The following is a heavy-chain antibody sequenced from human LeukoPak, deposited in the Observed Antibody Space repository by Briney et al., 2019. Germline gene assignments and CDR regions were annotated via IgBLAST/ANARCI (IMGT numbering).Heavy chain of an antibody. D-gene: IGHD2-8*01. V-gene: IGHV1-46*01. Sequence: ASVKVSCKASGYIFTSYYMNWVRQAPGQGLEWMGIINPSGGSTSYAQKFQGRVTMTRDTSTSTVYMELSSLRSEDTAMYYCARDPNDYGDYWGQGTLVTVSS. CDR2: INPSGGST. CDR1: GYIFTSYY. CDR3: ARDPNDYGDY. J-gene: IGHJ4*02.